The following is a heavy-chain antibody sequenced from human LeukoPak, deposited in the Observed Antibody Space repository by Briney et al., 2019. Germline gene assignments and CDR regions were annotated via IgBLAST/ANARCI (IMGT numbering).Heavy chain of an antibody. V-gene: IGHV3-33*01. CDR2: IWYDGSKT. J-gene: IGHJ4*02. CDR1: GFTRSCCG. Sequence: GGSLRLSCAASGFTRSCCGMHLLRQAPGKGLEWVVVIWYDGSKTYYADSVEGRFTITRDTAKNSLYLQINSLRAEDTAVYYCARRRYNWNAIDYWGQGTLVTVSS. CDR3: ARRRYNWNAIDY. D-gene: IGHD1-20*01.